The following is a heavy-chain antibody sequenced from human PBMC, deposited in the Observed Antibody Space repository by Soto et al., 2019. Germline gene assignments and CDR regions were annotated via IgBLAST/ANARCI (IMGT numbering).Heavy chain of an antibody. CDR3: AREIFGVIISGGRDAFDI. D-gene: IGHD3-3*01. CDR1: GGTFSTYA. Sequence: QVQLVQSGAEVKKPGSSVKVSCTASGGTFSTYAISWVRQAPGQGREWMGGIIPIFGTAKYAQKFQGRVTITADESTSTAYMELSSLRSEDTAVYYCAREIFGVIISGGRDAFDIWGQGTMVTVSS. V-gene: IGHV1-69*01. CDR2: IIPIFGTA. J-gene: IGHJ3*02.